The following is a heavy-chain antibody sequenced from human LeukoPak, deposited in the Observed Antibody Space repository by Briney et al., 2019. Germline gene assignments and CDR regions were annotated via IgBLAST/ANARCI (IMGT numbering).Heavy chain of an antibody. Sequence: GGSLRLSCVSSGFTFRSYTMSWVRQAPGKGLEWVSSASGSESRTYYADSVKGRFTISRDDSKNTMYLQMNSLRAEDTALYYCAKTVVSTGWNYFDYWGQGTLVTVSS. V-gene: IGHV3-23*01. CDR2: ASGSESRT. CDR3: AKTVVSTGWNYFDY. D-gene: IGHD2-8*02. CDR1: GFTFRSYT. J-gene: IGHJ4*02.